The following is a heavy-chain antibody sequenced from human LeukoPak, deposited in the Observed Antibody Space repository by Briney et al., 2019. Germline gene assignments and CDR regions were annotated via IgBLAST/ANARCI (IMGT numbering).Heavy chain of an antibody. CDR3: ARGPTYYYDSSGYSGSRFDP. CDR2: MNPNSGNT. CDR1: GHTFTSYD. V-gene: IGHV1-8*01. J-gene: IGHJ5*02. Sequence: ASVKVSCKASGHTFTSYDINWVRQATGQGLEWMGWMNPNSGNTGYAQKFQGRVTMTKNTSISTAYMELSSLRSEDTAVYYCARGPTYYYDSSGYSGSRFDPWGQGTLVTVSS. D-gene: IGHD3-22*01.